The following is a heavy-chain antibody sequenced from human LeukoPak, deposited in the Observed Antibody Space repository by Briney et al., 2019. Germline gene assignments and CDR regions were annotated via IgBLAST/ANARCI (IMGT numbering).Heavy chain of an antibody. Sequence: GGSLRLSCAASGFTFSNYWMTWVRQAPGKGLEWVGRIRSKTDGGTADYAAPVKDRIIISRDDSKNTLYLQMNSLKNEDTAVYYCTTGTYWGQGTLVTVSS. CDR3: TTGTY. CDR1: GFTFSNYW. J-gene: IGHJ4*02. CDR2: IRSKTDGGTA. V-gene: IGHV3-15*01.